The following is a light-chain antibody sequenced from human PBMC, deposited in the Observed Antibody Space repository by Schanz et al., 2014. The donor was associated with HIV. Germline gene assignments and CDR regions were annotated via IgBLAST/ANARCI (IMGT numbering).Light chain of an antibody. V-gene: IGLV1-40*01. Sequence: SVLTQPPSVSGAPGQRVTISCTGSSSNIGAGYDVHWYQQLPGTAPKLLIYGNSNRPSGVPDRFSGSKSGTSASLAITGLQAEDEADYYCSSYTSSSTLVFGTGTKLTVL. CDR3: SSYTSSSTLV. CDR2: GNS. CDR1: SSNIGAGYD. J-gene: IGLJ1*01.